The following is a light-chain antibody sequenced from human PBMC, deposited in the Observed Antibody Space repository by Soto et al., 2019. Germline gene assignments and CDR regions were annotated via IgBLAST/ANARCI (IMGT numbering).Light chain of an antibody. V-gene: IGKV3-15*01. J-gene: IGKJ2*01. CDR2: GAS. CDR1: QSVSSN. Sequence: EIVMTQSPATLSLSPGQRATLSCRASQSVSSNLAWYQQKPGQAPRLLIYGASTRATGVPARFSGSGSGTEFTLTINSLQSEDYAVYFCQQYNNWPYTLGQGTKVDIK. CDR3: QQYNNWPYT.